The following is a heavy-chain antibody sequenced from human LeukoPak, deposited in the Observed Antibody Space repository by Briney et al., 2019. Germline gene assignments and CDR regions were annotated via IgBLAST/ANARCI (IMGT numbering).Heavy chain of an antibody. CDR2: IRYDGGNK. V-gene: IGHV3-30*02. Sequence: GGSLRLSCAASGFTFSSYGMHWVRQAPGKGLEWVAFIRYDGGNKYYADSVKGRFTISRDNSKNTLYLQMNSLRAEDTAVYYCAKDRVNCSSTSCYSVGGNFDYWGQGTLVTVSS. CDR3: AKDRVNCSSTSCYSVGGNFDY. D-gene: IGHD2-2*01. CDR1: GFTFSSYG. J-gene: IGHJ4*02.